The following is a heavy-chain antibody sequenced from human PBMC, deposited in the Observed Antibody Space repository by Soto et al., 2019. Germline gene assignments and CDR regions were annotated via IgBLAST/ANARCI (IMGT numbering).Heavy chain of an antibody. CDR2: IYYSGNT. CDR1: GGSISSGYYY. V-gene: IGHV4-30-4*01. J-gene: IGHJ6*02. Sequence: QVQLQESGPGLVKPSQTLSLTCSVSGGSISSGYYYWSWIRQPPGKGLEWIGNIYYSGNTDYNPALTSRLIIAIATSKNQFSRKVGSVTAADTAVYYWASSSLYGMDVWGQGTTVTV. CDR3: ASSSLYGMDV.